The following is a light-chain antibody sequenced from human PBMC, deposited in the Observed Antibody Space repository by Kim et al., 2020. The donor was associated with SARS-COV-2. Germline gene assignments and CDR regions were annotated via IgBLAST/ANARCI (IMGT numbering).Light chain of an antibody. V-gene: IGLV6-57*03. CDR1: SGSIASNY. CDR3: QSYGSSSHRV. Sequence: NTVTISCTRSSGSIASNYVQWYQQRPGSAPLTVIYEDVERPSGIPDRFSGSIDSSSNSASLTISGLRSEDEADYYCQSYGSSSHRVFGGGTQLTVL. J-gene: IGLJ3*02. CDR2: EDV.